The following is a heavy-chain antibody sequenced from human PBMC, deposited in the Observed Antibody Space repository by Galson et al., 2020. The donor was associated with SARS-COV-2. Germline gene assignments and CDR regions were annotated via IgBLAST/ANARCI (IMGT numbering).Heavy chain of an antibody. Sequence: GGSLRLSCAASGFTFSSYAMHWVRQAPGKGLEWVAVISYDGSNKYYADSVKGRFTISRDNSKNTLYLQMNSLRAEDTAVYYCARPFWPCSWLNCYYGMDVWGQGTTVTVSS. CDR3: ARPFWPCSWLNCYYGMDV. V-gene: IGHV3-30-3*01. D-gene: IGHD6-13*01. J-gene: IGHJ6*02. CDR1: GFTFSSYA. CDR2: ISYDGSNK.